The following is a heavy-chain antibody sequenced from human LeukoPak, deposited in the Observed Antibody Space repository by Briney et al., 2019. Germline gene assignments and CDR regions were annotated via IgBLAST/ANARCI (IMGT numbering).Heavy chain of an antibody. Sequence: GASVKVSCKASGYTFTGYYMHRVRQAPGQGLEWMGWINPNSGGTNYAQKFQGRVTMTRDTSISTAYMELGRLRSDDTAVYYCARVRLERHDRYFDYWGQGTLVTVSS. CDR1: GYTFTGYY. D-gene: IGHD1-1*01. J-gene: IGHJ4*02. V-gene: IGHV1-2*02. CDR2: INPNSGGT. CDR3: ARVRLERHDRYFDY.